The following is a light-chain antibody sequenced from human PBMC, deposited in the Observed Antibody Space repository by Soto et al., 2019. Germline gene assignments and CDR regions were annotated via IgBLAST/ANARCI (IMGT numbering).Light chain of an antibody. J-gene: IGKJ1*01. CDR1: QTISSW. CDR2: KAS. Sequence: IQVSQSATSLSASVGYRFTITCRASQTISSWLAWYQQKPGKAPKLLIYKASTLKSGVPSRLSGSGSGTEFTLTISSLHPDDSATYYCQQYNTFWTFGPGTKVDIK. V-gene: IGKV1-5*03. CDR3: QQYNTFWT.